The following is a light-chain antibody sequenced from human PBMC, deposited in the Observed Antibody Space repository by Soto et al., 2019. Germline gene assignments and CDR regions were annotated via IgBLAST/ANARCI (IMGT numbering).Light chain of an antibody. CDR1: QSISNW. CDR3: QQFNSDLFT. J-gene: IGKJ3*01. CDR2: KAS. Sequence: DIQMTQSPSTLSASVGDRVTITCRASQSISNWLAWYQQKPGKAPKLLIYKASSLESGVPSRVSGSGSGTEFTLTISSLQPGDFATYYCQQFNSDLFTFGPGTKVDIK. V-gene: IGKV1-5*03.